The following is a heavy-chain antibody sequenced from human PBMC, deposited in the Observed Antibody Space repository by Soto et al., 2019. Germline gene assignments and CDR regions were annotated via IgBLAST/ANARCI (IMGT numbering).Heavy chain of an antibody. D-gene: IGHD1-26*01. CDR1: GGSISSSSYY. CDR2: IYYSGST. CDR3: ARPRPVGATTSWSTSNWFDP. V-gene: IGHV4-39*01. J-gene: IGHJ5*02. Sequence: QLQLQESGPGLVKPSETLSLTCTVSGGSISSSSYYWGWIRQPPGKGLEWIGSIYYSGSTYYNPSLKSQVTISVDTSKNQFSLKPSSVTAADTAVYYCARPRPVGATTSWSTSNWFDPWGQGTLVTVSS.